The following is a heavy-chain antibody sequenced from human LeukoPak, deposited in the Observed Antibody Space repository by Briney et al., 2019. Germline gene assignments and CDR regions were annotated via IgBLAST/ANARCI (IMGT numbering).Heavy chain of an antibody. V-gene: IGHV3-30-3*01. CDR3: ARPSDDFWSGSYYYGMDV. CDR2: ISYDGSNK. J-gene: IGHJ6*02. D-gene: IGHD3-3*01. Sequence: GGSLRLSCAASGFTFSSYAMHWVRQAPGKGLEWVAVISYDGSNKYYADSVKDRFTISRDNSKNTLYLQMNSLRAEDTAVYYCARPSDDFWSGSYYYGMDVWGQGTTVTVSS. CDR1: GFTFSSYA.